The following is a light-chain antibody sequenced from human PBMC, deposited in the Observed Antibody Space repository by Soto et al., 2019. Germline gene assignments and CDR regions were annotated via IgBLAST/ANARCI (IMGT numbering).Light chain of an antibody. CDR3: QLWYTTLRT. J-gene: IGKJ1*01. Sequence: DIVMTQSPDSLAVSLGERATINCKSSQSVLYSSNNKNYLAWYQQKPGQPPKLLISVATTRESAVPHRFSGSGYRTDFTLTSSSLPVEDGAVYYCQLWYTTLRTGGQGTKVEIK. CDR1: QSVLYSSNNKNY. CDR2: VAT. V-gene: IGKV4-1*01.